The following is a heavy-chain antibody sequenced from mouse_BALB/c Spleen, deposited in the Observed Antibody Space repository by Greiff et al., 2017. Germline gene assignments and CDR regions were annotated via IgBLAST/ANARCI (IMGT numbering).Heavy chain of an antibody. D-gene: IGHD2-4*01. V-gene: IGHV5-6-5*01. CDR1: GFTFSSYA. J-gene: IGHJ2*01. Sequence: EVHLVESGGGLVKPGGSLKLSCAASGFTFSSYAMSWVRQTPEKRLEWVASISSGGSTYYPDSVKGRFTISRDNARNILYLQMSSLRSEDTAMYYCARGGIYYDYLDYWGQGTTLTVSS. CDR2: ISSGGST. CDR3: ARGGIYYDYLDY.